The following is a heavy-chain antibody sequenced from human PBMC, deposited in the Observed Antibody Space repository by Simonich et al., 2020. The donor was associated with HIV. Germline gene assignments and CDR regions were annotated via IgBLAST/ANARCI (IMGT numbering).Heavy chain of an antibody. J-gene: IGHJ4*02. CDR3: ARRDRELILYFDY. V-gene: IGHV4-34*01. CDR1: GGSFSGYY. D-gene: IGHD3-3*01. Sequence: QVQLQQWGAGLLKPSETLSLTCAVYGGSFSGYYWSWIRQPPGKGLEWIGELNHSEITNYKSSLNSRATISVDKSKNQFSLKLSSVTAADTAIYYCARRDRELILYFDYWGQGNLVTVSS. CDR2: LNHSEIT.